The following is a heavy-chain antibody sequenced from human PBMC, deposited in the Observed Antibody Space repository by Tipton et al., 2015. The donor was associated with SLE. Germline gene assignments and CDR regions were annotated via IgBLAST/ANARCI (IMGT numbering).Heavy chain of an antibody. CDR2: ISYDGSNK. Sequence: RSLRLSCAASGFTFSNYAMHWVRQAPGKGLEWVAVISYDGSNKYYADSVQGRFTIFRDNAKNTLYLQVISLRTDDTALYFCGREPGTGYADHWGQGTLVTVSS. V-gene: IGHV3-30*04. CDR3: GREPGTGYADH. D-gene: IGHD3/OR15-3a*01. CDR1: GFTFSNYA. J-gene: IGHJ4*02.